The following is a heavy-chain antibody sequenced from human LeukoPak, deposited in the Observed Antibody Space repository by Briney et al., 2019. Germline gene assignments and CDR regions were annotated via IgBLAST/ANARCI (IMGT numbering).Heavy chain of an antibody. CDR1: GFTFGDYD. CDR2: IRADGATT. V-gene: IGHV3-43*02. Sequence: GGSLRLSCAASGFTFGDYDMRWVRQAPRKGLEWVSLIRADGATTRYTDSVKGRFTISRDNSKDSLYLQMNSLRTEDTALYYCARDNTGSYEYWGQGTLVTVSP. J-gene: IGHJ4*02. CDR3: ARDNTGSYEY. D-gene: IGHD1-26*01.